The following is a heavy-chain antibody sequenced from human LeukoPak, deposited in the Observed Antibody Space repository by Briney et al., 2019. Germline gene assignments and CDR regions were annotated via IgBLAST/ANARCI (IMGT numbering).Heavy chain of an antibody. D-gene: IGHD5-18*01. Sequence: PSETLSLTXTVSGYSISSGYYWGWIRQPPGKGLEWIGSIYYSGSTYYNPSLKSRVTISVDTSKNQFSLKLSSVTAADTAVYYCARGQSAMVYFDYWGQGTLVTVSS. J-gene: IGHJ4*02. CDR1: GYSISSGYY. V-gene: IGHV4-38-2*02. CDR2: IYYSGST. CDR3: ARGQSAMVYFDY.